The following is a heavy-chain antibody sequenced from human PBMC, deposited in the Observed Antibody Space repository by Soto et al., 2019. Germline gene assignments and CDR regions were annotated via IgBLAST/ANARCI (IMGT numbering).Heavy chain of an antibody. CDR2: IRSKANSYAT. D-gene: IGHD1-7*01. V-gene: IGHV3-73*01. Sequence: HPGGSLRLSCAASGFTLSGSAMHWVRQASGKGLEWVGRIRSKANSYATAYAASVKGRFTISRDDSKNTAYLQMNSLKTEDTAVYYCTAITGTTLDGYWEYNWSDPWGQGTLVTVSS. CDR3: TAITGTTLDGYWEYNWSDP. CDR1: GFTLSGSA. J-gene: IGHJ5*02.